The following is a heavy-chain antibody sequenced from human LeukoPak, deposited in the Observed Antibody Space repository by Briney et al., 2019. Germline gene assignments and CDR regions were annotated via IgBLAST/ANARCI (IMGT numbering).Heavy chain of an antibody. V-gene: IGHV3-66*02. CDR1: GFTVSSNY. J-gene: IGHJ4*02. CDR2: IYSGGST. Sequence: LGGSLGLSCAASGFTVSSNYMSWVRQAPGKGLEWVSVIYSGGSTYYADSVKGRFTISRDNSKNTLYLQMNSLRAEDTAVYYCARGRDYWGQGTLVTVSS. CDR3: ARGRDY.